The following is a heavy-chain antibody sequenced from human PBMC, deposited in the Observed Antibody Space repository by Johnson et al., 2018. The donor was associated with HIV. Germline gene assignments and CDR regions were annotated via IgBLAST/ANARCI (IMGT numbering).Heavy chain of an antibody. V-gene: IGHV3-30*04. D-gene: IGHD6-19*01. CDR1: GFTFRSYA. J-gene: IGHJ3*02. CDR2: IPYDGRNK. CDR3: VRDQGSGWPTNAFDI. Sequence: QVQLVESGGAVVQPGRSLRVSCAASGFTFRSYAMHWVRQAPGKGLAWVAVIPYDGRNKYYADFVKGRFLISRDHYKTMTNLQMNGLSGEDTADYYCVRDQGSGWPTNAFDIWGQGTRVTVSS.